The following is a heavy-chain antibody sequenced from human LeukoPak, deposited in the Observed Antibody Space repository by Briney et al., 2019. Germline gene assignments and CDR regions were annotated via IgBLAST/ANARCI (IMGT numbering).Heavy chain of an antibody. CDR2: INSISSYT. J-gene: IGHJ3*02. CDR3: ARDYGMIIVADAFDI. V-gene: IGHV3-21*01. Sequence: GGSLRLSCAASGFTFGSYSMNWVRQAPGKGLEWVSSINSISSYTYYADSVKGRFTISRDNAKNSLYLQMNSLRAEDTAVYYCARDYGMIIVADAFDIWGQGTMVTVSS. CDR1: GFTFGSYS. D-gene: IGHD3-22*01.